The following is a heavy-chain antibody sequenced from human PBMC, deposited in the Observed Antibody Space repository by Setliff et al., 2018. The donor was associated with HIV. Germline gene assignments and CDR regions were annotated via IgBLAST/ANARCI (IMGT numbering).Heavy chain of an antibody. J-gene: IGHJ6*03. V-gene: IGHV4-31*03. D-gene: IGHD2-15*01. CDR3: AREIRAATIYYYYYMDV. Sequence: SETLSLTCIVSGDSINSGGYYWSWIRQRPGKALGWIGHIYYSGNTHYSPSLKSRLTMSLDRSQNHFFLRLSSVTAADTAVYYCAREIRAATIYYYYYMDVWGKGTTVTVS. CDR2: IYYSGNT. CDR1: GDSINSGGYY.